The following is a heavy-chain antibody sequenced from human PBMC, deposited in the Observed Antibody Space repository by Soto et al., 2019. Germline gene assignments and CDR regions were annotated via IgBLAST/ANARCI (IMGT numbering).Heavy chain of an antibody. Sequence: GGSLRLSCAASGFTFSSYEMNWVGQAPGKGLEWVSYISSSGSTIYYADSVKGRFTISRDNAKNSLYLQMNSLRAEDTAVYYCARGPMVRGVIMDYWGQGTLVTVSS. V-gene: IGHV3-48*03. CDR1: GFTFSSYE. D-gene: IGHD3-10*01. CDR2: ISSSGSTI. J-gene: IGHJ4*02. CDR3: ARGPMVRGVIMDY.